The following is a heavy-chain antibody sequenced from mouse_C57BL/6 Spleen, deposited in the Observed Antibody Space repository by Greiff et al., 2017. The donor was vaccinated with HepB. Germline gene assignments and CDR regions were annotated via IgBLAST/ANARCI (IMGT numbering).Heavy chain of an antibody. CDR1: GYTFTNYW. CDR3: ARGGDDYEDYFDY. D-gene: IGHD2-4*01. Sequence: VQLQQSGAELVRPGTSVKMSCKASGYTFTNYWIGWAKQRPGHGLEWIGDIYPGGGYTNYNEKFKGKATLTADKSSSTAYMQFSSLTSEDSAIYYCARGGDDYEDYFDYWGQGTTLTVSS. J-gene: IGHJ2*01. V-gene: IGHV1-63*01. CDR2: IYPGGGYT.